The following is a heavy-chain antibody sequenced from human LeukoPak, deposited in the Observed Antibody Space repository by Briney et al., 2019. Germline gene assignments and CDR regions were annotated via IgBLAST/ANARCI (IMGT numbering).Heavy chain of an antibody. CDR2: ITSGVGIT. J-gene: IGHJ4*02. CDR3: AKGDYYHFDY. CDR1: GFTFSNFG. Sequence: PGGSLRLSCAASGFTFSNFGMNWVRQAPGKGLEWVSIITSGVGITYYADSVKGRFTISRDNSKNTLHLQMNSLRAEDTAVYYCAKGDYYHFDYWGQGTLVTVSS. V-gene: IGHV3-23*01. D-gene: IGHD3-10*01.